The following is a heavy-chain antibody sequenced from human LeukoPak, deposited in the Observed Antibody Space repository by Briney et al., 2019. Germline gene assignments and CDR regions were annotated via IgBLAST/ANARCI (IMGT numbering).Heavy chain of an antibody. CDR3: AREAAAGTDY. D-gene: IGHD6-13*01. V-gene: IGHV4-59*01. Sequence: SETLSLTCTVSGGSISSYYWSWIRQPPGKGLEWIGYIYYSGSTNYNPSLKSRVTISVDTSKNQFSLKLSSVTAADTAVYYCAREAAAGTDYWGRGTLVTDSS. CDR2: IYYSGST. CDR1: GGSISSYY. J-gene: IGHJ4*02.